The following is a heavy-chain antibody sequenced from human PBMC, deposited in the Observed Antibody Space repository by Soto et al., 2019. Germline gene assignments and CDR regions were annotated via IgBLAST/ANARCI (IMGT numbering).Heavy chain of an antibody. Sequence: SETLSLTCTVSGGSISSGDYYWSWIRQPPGKGLEWIGYIYYSGSTYYNPSLKSRVTISVDTSKNQFSLKLSSVTAADTAVYYCAREGLITGTTYYYYGMDVWGQGTTVTSP. V-gene: IGHV4-30-4*01. CDR3: AREGLITGTTYYYYGMDV. J-gene: IGHJ6*02. CDR2: IYYSGST. CDR1: GGSISSGDYY. D-gene: IGHD1-7*01.